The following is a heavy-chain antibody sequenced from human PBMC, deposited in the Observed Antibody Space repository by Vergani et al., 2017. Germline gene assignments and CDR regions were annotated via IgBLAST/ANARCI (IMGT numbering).Heavy chain of an antibody. CDR2: ISWNSNSI. V-gene: IGHV3-9*02. CDR3: AKDLGTSSGGGWFDP. Sequence: EVQLEESGGGLVLPGRSLRLSCVASGFTSAGYAMHWVRHAPGKGLEWVSGISWNSNSIGYADSVKGRFTISRDNAKNSLYLQMNSLRAEDTAVYYCAKDLGTSSGGGWFDPWGQGTLVTVSS. D-gene: IGHD6-6*01. CDR1: GFTSAGYA. J-gene: IGHJ5*02.